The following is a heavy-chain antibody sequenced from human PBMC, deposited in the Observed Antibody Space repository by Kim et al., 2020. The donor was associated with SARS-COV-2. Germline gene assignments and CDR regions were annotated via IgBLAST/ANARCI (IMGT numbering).Heavy chain of an antibody. CDR3: ASRDYYGSGTQVEY. V-gene: IGHV3-53*01. D-gene: IGHD3-10*01. J-gene: IGHJ4*02. Sequence: ADSGKGRITISRDRSKTTLYLQMNSLRAEDTAVYYCASRDYYGSGTQVEYWGQGTLVTVSS.